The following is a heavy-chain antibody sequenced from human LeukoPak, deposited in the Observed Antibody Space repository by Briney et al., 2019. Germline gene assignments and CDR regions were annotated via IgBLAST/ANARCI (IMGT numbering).Heavy chain of an antibody. D-gene: IGHD3-10*01. CDR2: IYYSGST. J-gene: IGHJ4*02. CDR1: GGSISSSSYY. CDR3: ARFIAMVRGIDY. Sequence: SETLSLTCTVSGGSISSSSYYWGWIRRPPGKGLEWIGSIYYSGSTYYNPSLKSRVTISVDTSKNQFSLKLSSVTAADTAVYYCARFIAMVRGIDYWGQGTLVTVSS. V-gene: IGHV4-39*01.